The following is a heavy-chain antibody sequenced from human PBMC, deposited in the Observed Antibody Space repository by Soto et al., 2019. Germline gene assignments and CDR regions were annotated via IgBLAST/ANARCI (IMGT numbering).Heavy chain of an antibody. CDR2: ITSKADGETT. CDR1: DFTFSNAW. CDR3: TDGLDV. V-gene: IGHV3-15*06. J-gene: IGHJ6*02. Sequence: GGSLRLSCAAFDFTFSNAWMSWVRQAPGKGLEWVGRITSKADGETTHYAAPVKGRFTISRDDSENMLFLQMNSLKTEETAVYYCTDGLDVWGPGTTVTVSS.